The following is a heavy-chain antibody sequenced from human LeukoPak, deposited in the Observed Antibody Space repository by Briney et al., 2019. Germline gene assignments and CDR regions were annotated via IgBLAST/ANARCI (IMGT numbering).Heavy chain of an antibody. CDR3: ARAGLYGGIDY. CDR1: GFTFSGYT. D-gene: IGHD4-23*01. CDR2: ISSSSGNV. Sequence: GGSLRLSCEASGFTFSGYTMNWVRQAPGKGLEWVAAISSSSGNVYYADSVKGRFTISRDNAENSLYLQMNSLRAEDTAVYYCARAGLYGGIDYWGQGTLVTVSS. J-gene: IGHJ4*02. V-gene: IGHV3-21*01.